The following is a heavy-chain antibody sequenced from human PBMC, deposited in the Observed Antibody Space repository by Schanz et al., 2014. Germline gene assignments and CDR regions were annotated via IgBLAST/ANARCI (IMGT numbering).Heavy chain of an antibody. CDR2: ISSSGNII. D-gene: IGHD2-8*02. J-gene: IGHJ5*01. Sequence: VQLVESGGGLIQPGGSLRLSCAVSGFTVSDHYMDWVRQTPGKGLEWLSYISSSGNIIHYADSVKGRFTISRDNAKNSVYLQMHSLRAEDTALYYCARDRDAGGYDSWGQGTLVTVSS. CDR1: GFTVSDHY. V-gene: IGHV3-11*04. CDR3: ARDRDAGGYDS.